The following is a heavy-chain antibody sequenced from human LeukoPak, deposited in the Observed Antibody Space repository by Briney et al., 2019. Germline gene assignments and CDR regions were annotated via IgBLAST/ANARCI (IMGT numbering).Heavy chain of an antibody. J-gene: IGHJ6*03. Sequence: GGSLRLSCAASGFTVSSNYMSWLRQAPGKGLEWVSVIYSGGSTYYADSVKGRFTISRDNSKNTLYLQMNSLRAEDTAVYYCARDRTNYYMDVWGKGTTVTISS. CDR2: IYSGGST. V-gene: IGHV3-66*01. CDR1: GFTVSSNY. CDR3: ARDRTNYYMDV.